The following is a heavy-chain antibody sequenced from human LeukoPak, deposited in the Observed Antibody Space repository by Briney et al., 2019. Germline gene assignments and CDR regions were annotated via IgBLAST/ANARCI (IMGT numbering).Heavy chain of an antibody. J-gene: IGHJ4*02. CDR1: GFTFSTYA. Sequence: GGSLRLSCAASGFTFSTYAMSWVRQAPGKGLEWVSAISGSGGSSYYADSVKGRFTISRDNSKNTLYMQMNSLRAEDTAVYYCAKPSLVWFGELLEDYWGQGTLVTVSS. CDR2: ISGSGGSS. V-gene: IGHV3-23*01. CDR3: AKPSLVWFGELLEDY. D-gene: IGHD3-10*01.